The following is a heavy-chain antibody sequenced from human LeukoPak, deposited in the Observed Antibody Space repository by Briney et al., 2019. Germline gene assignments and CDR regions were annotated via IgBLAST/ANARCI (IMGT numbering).Heavy chain of an antibody. J-gene: IGHJ4*02. CDR2: ISSEGRKK. Sequence: GRSLRLSCAASGFIFSSYGMHWVRQAPGKGPEWVALISSEGRKKLYADSVKGRLTISRDTSKNTLYLEMSSLRPEDTAVYYCARDFNWAIDYWGQGTLVTVSS. CDR3: ARDFNWAIDY. V-gene: IGHV3-30*03. CDR1: GFIFSSYG. D-gene: IGHD7-27*01.